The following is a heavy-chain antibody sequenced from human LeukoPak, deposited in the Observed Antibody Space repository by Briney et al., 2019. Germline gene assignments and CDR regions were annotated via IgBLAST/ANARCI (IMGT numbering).Heavy chain of an antibody. J-gene: IGHJ3*02. V-gene: IGHV4-61*01. Sequence: PSETLSLTCTVSGGSVSSGSYYWSWIRQPPGKGLEWIGYIYYSGSTNYNPSLKSRVTISVDTSKNQFSLKLSSVTAADTAVYYCARSSYRAAKAAFDIWGQGTLVTVSS. D-gene: IGHD6-25*01. CDR2: IYYSGST. CDR3: ARSSYRAAKAAFDI. CDR1: GGSVSSGSYY.